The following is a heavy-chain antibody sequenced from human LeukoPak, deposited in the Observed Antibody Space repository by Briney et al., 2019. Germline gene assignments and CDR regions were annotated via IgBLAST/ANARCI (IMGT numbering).Heavy chain of an antibody. CDR3: ARDHSSGHEAFDI. J-gene: IGHJ3*02. CDR1: GYSISSGYY. Sequence: PSETLSLTCAVSGYSISSGYYWGWIRQPPGKGLEWIGSIYHSGSTYYNPSLKSRVTISVDTSKNQFSLRLSSVTAADTAVYYCARDHSSGHEAFDIWGQGTMVTVSS. CDR2: IYHSGST. D-gene: IGHD6-19*01. V-gene: IGHV4-38-2*02.